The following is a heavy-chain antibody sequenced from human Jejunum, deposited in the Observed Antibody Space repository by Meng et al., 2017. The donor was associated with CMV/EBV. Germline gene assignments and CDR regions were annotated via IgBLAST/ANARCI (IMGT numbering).Heavy chain of an antibody. CDR3: ATTPRYLYDSRGYFPYYFNY. D-gene: IGHD3-22*01. CDR2: ISGSGDDT. V-gene: IGHV3-23*01. CDR1: FSSYA. J-gene: IGHJ4*02. Sequence: FSSYAMSWVRQAPGKGLEWVSVISGSGDDTHYADNVRGRFIISRDNSKNTLYLQVGSLRAEDTAVYYCATTPRYLYDSRGYFPYYFNYWGRGTLVTVSS.